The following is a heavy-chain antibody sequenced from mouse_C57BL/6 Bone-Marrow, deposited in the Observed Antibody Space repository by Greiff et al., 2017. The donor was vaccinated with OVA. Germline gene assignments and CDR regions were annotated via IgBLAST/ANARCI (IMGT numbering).Heavy chain of an antibody. CDR2: INPSNGGT. V-gene: IGHV1-53*01. CDR3: ARKNYGSLYFYWYFDV. Sequence: QVQLKQPGTELVKPGASVKLSCKASGYTFTSYWMHWVKQRPGQGLEWIGNINPSNGGTNYNEKFKSKATLTVDKSSSTAYMQLSSLTSEDSAVYYCARKNYGSLYFYWYFDVWGTGTTVTVSS. D-gene: IGHD1-1*01. J-gene: IGHJ1*03. CDR1: GYTFTSYW.